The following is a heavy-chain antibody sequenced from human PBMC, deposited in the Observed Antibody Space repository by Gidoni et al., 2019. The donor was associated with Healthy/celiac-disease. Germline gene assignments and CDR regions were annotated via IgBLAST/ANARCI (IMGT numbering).Heavy chain of an antibody. CDR3: AKAKKYQLLWGFDY. J-gene: IGHJ4*02. CDR2: ISGSGGST. D-gene: IGHD2-2*01. CDR1: GFTFRSYD. V-gene: IGHV3-23*01. Sequence: EVQLLESGGGLVQPWGSLRLSCASSGFTFRSYDMRWVRQAPGKGLEWVAAISGSGGSTYYADSVKGRFTISRDNSKNTLYLQMNSLRAEDTAVYYCAKAKKYQLLWGFDYWGQGTLVTVSS.